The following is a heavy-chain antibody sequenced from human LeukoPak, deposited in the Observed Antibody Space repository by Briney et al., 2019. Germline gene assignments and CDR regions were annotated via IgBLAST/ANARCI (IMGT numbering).Heavy chain of an antibody. V-gene: IGHV4-61*01. J-gene: IGHJ5*02. CDR3: ARDLGYCSTASCYAWFDP. D-gene: IGHD2-2*01. CDR2: IYYSGNS. Sequence: PSETLSLTCTVSGGSISSSSYYWSWIRQPPGKGLEWIGYIYYSGNSNYNPSLNSRVTISVDTSKNQFSLRLSSVTAADTAIYYCARDLGYCSTASCYAWFDPWGQGTLVTVSS. CDR1: GGSISSSSYY.